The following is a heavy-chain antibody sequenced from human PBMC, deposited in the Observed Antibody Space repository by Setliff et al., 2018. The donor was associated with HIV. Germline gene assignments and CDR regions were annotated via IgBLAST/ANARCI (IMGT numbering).Heavy chain of an antibody. CDR1: GGSFSDYS. D-gene: IGHD4-17*01. J-gene: IGHJ4*02. CDR2: INHSGGT. V-gene: IGHV4-34*01. CDR3: ARDPPGYGDSKDY. Sequence: PSETLSLTCAVYGGSFSDYSWNWIRQPPGKELEWIGEINHSGGTNYNPSLKSRVTISLDTSKNQFSLNLRSVTAADTAVYYCARDPPGYGDSKDYWGQGKLVTVSS.